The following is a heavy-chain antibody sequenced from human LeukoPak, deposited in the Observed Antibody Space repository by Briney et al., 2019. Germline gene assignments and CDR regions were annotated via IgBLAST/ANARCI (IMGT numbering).Heavy chain of an antibody. J-gene: IGHJ4*02. V-gene: IGHV4-4*07. Sequence: PSETLSLTCTVSGGSISSYYWSWIRQPAGKGLEWIGRIYTSGSTNYNPSLKSRVTMSVDTSKNQFSLKLGSVTAADTAVYYCARVSSSWYGEYYFDYWGQGTLVTVSS. D-gene: IGHD6-13*01. CDR3: ARVSSSWYGEYYFDY. CDR2: IYTSGST. CDR1: GGSISSYY.